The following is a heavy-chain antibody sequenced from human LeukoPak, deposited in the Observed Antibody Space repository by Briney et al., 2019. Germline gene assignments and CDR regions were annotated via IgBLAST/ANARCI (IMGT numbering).Heavy chain of an antibody. Sequence: SQTLSLTCTVSGGSISSGSYYWSWIRQPAGKGLEWIGRIYTSGSTNYNPSLKSRVTMSVDTSKNQFSLKLSSVTAADTAVYYCARDRTTLNYYYMDVWGKGTRSPSP. CDR2: IYTSGST. V-gene: IGHV4-61*02. D-gene: IGHD2/OR15-2a*01. CDR3: ARDRTTLNYYYMDV. J-gene: IGHJ6*03. CDR1: GGSISSGSYY.